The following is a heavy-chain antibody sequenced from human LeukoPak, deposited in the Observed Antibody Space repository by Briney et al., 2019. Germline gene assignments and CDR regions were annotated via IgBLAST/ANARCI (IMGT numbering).Heavy chain of an antibody. CDR2: IYSGGST. Sequence: PGGSLRLSCAASGFTFDDYGMSWVRQAPGKGLEWVSVIYSGGSTYYADSVKGRFTISRDNSKNTLYLQMNSLRAEDTAVYYCARDWTNFEGQQLDYWGQGTLVTVSS. V-gene: IGHV3-53*01. D-gene: IGHD6-13*01. CDR3: ARDWTNFEGQQLDY. J-gene: IGHJ4*02. CDR1: GFTFDDYG.